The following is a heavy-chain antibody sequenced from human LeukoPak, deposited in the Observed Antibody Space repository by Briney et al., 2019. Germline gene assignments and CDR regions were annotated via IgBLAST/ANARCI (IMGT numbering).Heavy chain of an antibody. CDR3: ARRYSYGYGGPDY. Sequence: GGSLRLSCAASGFTVSSNYMSWVRQAPGKGLEWVSVIYSGGSTYYADSVKGRFTISRDNSKNTLYLQMNSLRAEDTAVYYCARRYSYGYGGPDYWGQGTLVSVSS. D-gene: IGHD5-18*01. CDR1: GFTVSSNY. J-gene: IGHJ4*02. V-gene: IGHV3-66*04. CDR2: IYSGGST.